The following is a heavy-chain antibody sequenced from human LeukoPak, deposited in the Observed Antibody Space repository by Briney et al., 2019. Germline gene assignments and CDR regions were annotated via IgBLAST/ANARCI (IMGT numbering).Heavy chain of an antibody. Sequence: AGSLRLSCAASGFTFSSYGMSWVRQAPGKGLEWVAAISGSGGSTYYADSVKGRFTISRDNSKNTLYLQMNSLRAEDTAVYYCARDRLHYDSLTGYPADWGQGTLVTVSS. CDR3: ARDRLHYDSLTGYPAD. CDR1: GFTFSSYG. J-gene: IGHJ4*02. V-gene: IGHV3-23*01. D-gene: IGHD3-9*01. CDR2: ISGSGGST.